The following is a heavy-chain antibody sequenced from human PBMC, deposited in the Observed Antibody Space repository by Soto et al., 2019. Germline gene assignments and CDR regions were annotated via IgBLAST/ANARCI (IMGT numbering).Heavy chain of an antibody. Sequence: RASVKVSCKASGYTFTSYDINWVRQATGQGLEWMGWMNPNSGNTGYAQKFQGRVTTTRNTSISTAYMELSSLRSEDTAVYYCARVSVYSSSWYDHYYYYMDVWGKGTPVTVSS. CDR3: ARVSVYSSSWYDHYYYYMDV. CDR1: GYTFTSYD. CDR2: MNPNSGNT. J-gene: IGHJ6*03. V-gene: IGHV1-8*01. D-gene: IGHD6-13*01.